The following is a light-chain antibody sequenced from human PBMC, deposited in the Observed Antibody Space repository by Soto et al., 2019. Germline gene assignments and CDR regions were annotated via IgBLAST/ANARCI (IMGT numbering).Light chain of an antibody. Sequence: EIVLTQAPGTLSLSPGERATLSCRASQSIGGTFLAWYQHKPGQATRVLIYGASRRATGIPDRFSGGGSGPDLTININRQEPEDFAHYYCQQYYSGWTFGQGTKVEMK. J-gene: IGKJ1*01. CDR2: GAS. CDR1: QSIGGTF. V-gene: IGKV3-20*01. CDR3: QQYYSGWT.